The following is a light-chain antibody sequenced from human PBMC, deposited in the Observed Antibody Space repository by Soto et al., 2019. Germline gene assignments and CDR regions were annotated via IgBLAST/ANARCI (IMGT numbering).Light chain of an antibody. CDR1: QTISSW. CDR2: AAS. V-gene: IGKV1-27*01. J-gene: IGKJ1*01. CDR3: QKYNSAPRT. Sequence: DIQMTQSPSTLSGSVGDRVTITCRASQTISSWLAWYQQKPGEAPKLLIYAASTLQSGVPSRFSGSGSGTDFTLTISSLQPEDVATYYCQKYNSAPRTVGQGTKGEIK.